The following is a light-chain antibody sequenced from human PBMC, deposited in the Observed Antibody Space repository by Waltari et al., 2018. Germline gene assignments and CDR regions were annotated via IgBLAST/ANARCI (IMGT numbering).Light chain of an antibody. J-gene: IGKJ5*01. CDR1: QTVIIY. CDR2: AAS. Sequence: DIHLTQSPSSLSASVGDRVTITCRTTQTVIIYLNWYQQKPGKAPKLLIYAASSLQSGVPPRCSGSGSGTDCTLTISSLQPEDFATYYCQQSYSGPITFGQGTRLENK. V-gene: IGKV1-39*01. CDR3: QQSYSGPIT.